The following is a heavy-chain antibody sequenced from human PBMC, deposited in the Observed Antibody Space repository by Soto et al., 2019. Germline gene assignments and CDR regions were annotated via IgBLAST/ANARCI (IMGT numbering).Heavy chain of an antibody. V-gene: IGHV3-11*01. CDR3: ARGEVRFLEWLPKGYYYYGMDV. J-gene: IGHJ6*02. CDR1: GFTFSDYY. D-gene: IGHD3-3*01. CDR2: ISSSGSTI. Sequence: GGSLRLSCAASGFTFSDYYMSWIRQAPGKGLEWVSYISSSGSTIYYADSVKGRFTISRDNAKNSLYLQMNSLRAEDTAVYYCARGEVRFLEWLPKGYYYYGMDVWGQGTTVTVSS.